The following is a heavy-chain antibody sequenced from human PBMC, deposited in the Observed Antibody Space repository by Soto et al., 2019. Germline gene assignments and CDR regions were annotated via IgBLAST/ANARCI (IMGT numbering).Heavy chain of an antibody. V-gene: IGHV1-18*01. CDR3: ARDRFDVGATNWFDP. CDR2: ISAYNGNT. D-gene: IGHD1-26*01. Sequence: KSGASVKVSCKASGYTFTSYGISWVRQAPGQGLEWMGWISAYNGNTNYAQKLQGRVTMTTDTSTSTAYMELRSLRSDDTAVYYCARDRFDVGATNWFDPWGQGTLVTVSS. J-gene: IGHJ5*02. CDR1: GYTFTSYG.